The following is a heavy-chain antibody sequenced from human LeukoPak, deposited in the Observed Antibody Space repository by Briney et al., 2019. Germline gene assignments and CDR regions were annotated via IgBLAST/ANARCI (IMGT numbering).Heavy chain of an antibody. J-gene: IGHJ4*02. CDR3: ARDLGYCTNGVCHTRFDY. V-gene: IGHV3-72*01. CDR1: GFIFSDHY. Sequence: GGSLRLSCAASGFIFSDHYMDWVRQAPGKGLEWVGRTRNEANIYTTKYAASVKGRFTISRDDSKNSLYLQMNSLKTEDTAVYYCARDLGYCTNGVCHTRFDYWGQGTLVAVSS. D-gene: IGHD2-8*01. CDR2: TRNEANIYTT.